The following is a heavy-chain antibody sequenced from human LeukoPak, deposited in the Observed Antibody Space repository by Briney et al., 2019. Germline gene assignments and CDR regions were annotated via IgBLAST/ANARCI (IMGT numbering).Heavy chain of an antibody. CDR2: IYYSGST. CDR1: GGSISSGGYY. CDR3: ARSRPAHLIVATAPVYFDY. D-gene: IGHD5-12*01. Sequence: PSETLSLTCTVSGGSISSGGYYWSWIRQHPGKCLEWIGYIYYSGSTYYNPSLKSRVTISVDTSKNQFSLKLSSVTAADTAVYYCARSRPAHLIVATAPVYFDYWGQGTLVTVSS. V-gene: IGHV4-31*03. J-gene: IGHJ4*02.